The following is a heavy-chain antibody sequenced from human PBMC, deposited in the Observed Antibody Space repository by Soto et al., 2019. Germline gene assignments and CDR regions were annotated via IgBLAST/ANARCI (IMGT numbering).Heavy chain of an antibody. V-gene: IGHV1-69*01. CDR2: IIPLFGTT. D-gene: IGHD3-10*01. CDR3: AAELGFGKLYVV. J-gene: IGHJ6*02. CDR1: GDTFKNCV. Sequence: QVQVVQSGVEVRRPGSSVKVSCKASGDTFKNCVISWVRQATGQGLEWMGGIIPLFGTTDFAQRFQGRLTITTDESTTTAYMELSRLRSEDTATYYWAAELGFGKLYVVWGQGTTVIVSS.